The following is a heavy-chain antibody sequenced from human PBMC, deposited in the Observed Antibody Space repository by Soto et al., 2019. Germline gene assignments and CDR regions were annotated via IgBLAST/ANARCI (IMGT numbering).Heavy chain of an antibody. CDR1: GSSFSISSYY. CDR2: IYYSGST. J-gene: IGHJ4*02. CDR3: ARHWITMVRGVCHFDY. Sequence: SETLSLAFTLSGSSFSISSYYWCWIRQPPGKGLEWIGSIYYSGSTYYNPSLNSRVTMSVDPSKNQFSLKLISVTAADTAVYYCARHWITMVRGVCHFDYWGQGTLVTAPQ. D-gene: IGHD3-10*01. V-gene: IGHV4-39*01.